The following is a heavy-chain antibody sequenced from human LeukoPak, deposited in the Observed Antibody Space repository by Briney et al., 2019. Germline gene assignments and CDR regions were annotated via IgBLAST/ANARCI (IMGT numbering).Heavy chain of an antibody. Sequence: GGSLRHSCSASGFTLGYNYMNWVPQAPAKGLEWVSLIFGHGEASYEHSVKGRFTLSRDNSKNTLYLQMNGLIVEDTDVYYCARDPPAVSINTYAWGQGPLVTVS. CDR2: IFGHGEA. CDR1: GFTLGYNY. D-gene: IGHD2-8*01. CDR3: ARDPPAVSINTYA. V-gene: IGHV3-66*01. J-gene: IGHJ4*02.